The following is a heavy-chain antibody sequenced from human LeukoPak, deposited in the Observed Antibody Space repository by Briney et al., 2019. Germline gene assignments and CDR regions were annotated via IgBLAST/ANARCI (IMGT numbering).Heavy chain of an antibody. V-gene: IGHV4-39*01. CDR1: GGSISSNSHY. Sequence: PSETLSLTCTVSGGSISSNSHYWAWIRPPPGKGLEWIGSIYYTGVNFYSPSLKRRVTISVDTSKNQFSLKVISVTAADTAVYYCAREEASAGDYWGQGTLVTVSS. CDR3: AREEASAGDY. CDR2: IYYTGVN. J-gene: IGHJ4*02. D-gene: IGHD6-13*01.